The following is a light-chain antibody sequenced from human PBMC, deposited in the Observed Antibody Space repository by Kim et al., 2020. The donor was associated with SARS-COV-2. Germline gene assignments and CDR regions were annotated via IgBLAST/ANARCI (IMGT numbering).Light chain of an antibody. J-gene: IGLJ2*01. CDR1: RLKTYY. CDR2: GKN. CDR3: NARDNSGDHVV. Sequence: LGQTVKITCQRDRLKTYYETWYQQKPGQASIVVIYGKNNRPSGIPGRFSGSSSGNTASLTVTGAQAVDEADDYCNARDNSGDHVVFGGGTQLTVL. V-gene: IGLV3-19*01.